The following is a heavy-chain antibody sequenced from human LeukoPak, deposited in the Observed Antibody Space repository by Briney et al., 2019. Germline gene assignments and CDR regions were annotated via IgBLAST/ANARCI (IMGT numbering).Heavy chain of an antibody. CDR3: ARGFGEIISNWFDP. CDR2: IYYSGST. V-gene: IGHV4-39*01. CDR1: GGSISSSSYY. J-gene: IGHJ5*02. D-gene: IGHD3-10*01. Sequence: SETLSLTCTVSGGSISSSSYYWGWIRQPPGKGLEWIGSIYYSGSTYYNPSLKSRATISVDTSKNQFSLKLSSVTAADTAVYYCARGFGEIISNWFDPWGQGTLVTVSS.